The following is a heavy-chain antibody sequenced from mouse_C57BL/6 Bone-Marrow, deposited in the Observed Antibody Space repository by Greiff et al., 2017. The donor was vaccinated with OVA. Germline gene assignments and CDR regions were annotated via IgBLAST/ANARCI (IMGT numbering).Heavy chain of an antibody. V-gene: IGHV1-26*01. D-gene: IGHD3-2*02. CDR2: INPNNGGT. J-gene: IGHJ4*01. CDR3: APTAQATCAMDY. CDR1: GYTFTDYY. Sequence: VQLQQSGPELVKPGASVKISCKASGYTFTDYYMNWVKQSHGKSLEWIGDINPNNGGTSYNQKFKGKATLTVDKSSSTAYMELRSLTSEDSAVYYGAPTAQATCAMDYWGQGTSVTVSS.